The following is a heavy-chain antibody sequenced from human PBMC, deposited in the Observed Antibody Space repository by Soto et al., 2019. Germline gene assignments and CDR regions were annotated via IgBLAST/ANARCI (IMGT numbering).Heavy chain of an antibody. CDR2: IYYSAST. J-gene: IGHJ4*02. CDR1: GVSISSYY. D-gene: IGHD3-22*01. V-gene: IGHV4-59*01. CDR3: ARGWTVGITTIDY. Sequence: SETLSLTCTVSGVSISSYYWSWIRQPPGKGLEWIGYIYYSASTNYNPSLKSRVTISVDTSKNQFSLKLSSVTAADTAVYYCARGWTVGITTIDYWGQG.